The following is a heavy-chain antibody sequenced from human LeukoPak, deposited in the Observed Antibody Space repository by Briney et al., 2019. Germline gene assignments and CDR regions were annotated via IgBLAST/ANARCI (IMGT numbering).Heavy chain of an antibody. D-gene: IGHD3-10*01. CDR2: ISGSGGST. CDR3: AKRPVFGELLYYFDY. CDR1: GFTFSSYA. J-gene: IGHJ4*02. V-gene: IGHV3-23*01. Sequence: PGGSLRLSCAASGFTFSSYAMSWGRQPPGKGLEWASTISGSGGSTSYADSVKGRFAIPRENSKKTLYLQMNSLRAEDTAIYYCAKRPVFGELLYYFDYWGQGTLVTVSS.